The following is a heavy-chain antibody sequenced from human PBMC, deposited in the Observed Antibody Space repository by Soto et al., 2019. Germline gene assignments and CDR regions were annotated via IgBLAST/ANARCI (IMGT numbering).Heavy chain of an antibody. D-gene: IGHD6-6*01. CDR3: VPSPIEYSSLADFDY. CDR1: GFTFSDYY. Sequence: GGSLRLSCAASGFTFSDYYMSWIRQAPGKGLEWVSYISSSGSTIYYADSVKGRFTISRDNAKNSLYLQMNSLRAEDTAVYYCVPSPIEYSSLADFDYWGQGTLVTVSS. V-gene: IGHV3-11*01. CDR2: ISSSGSTI. J-gene: IGHJ4*02.